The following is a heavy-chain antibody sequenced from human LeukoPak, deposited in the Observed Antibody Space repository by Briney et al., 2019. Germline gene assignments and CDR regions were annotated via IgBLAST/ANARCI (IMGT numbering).Heavy chain of an antibody. Sequence: GGSLRLSCAASGFTFSSYAMHWVRQAPGKGLEWVAVISYDGSNKYYADSVKGRFTISRDNSKNTLYLQMNSLRAEDTAVYYCARDNWNHLDYWGQGTLVTVSS. V-gene: IGHV3-30-3*01. J-gene: IGHJ4*02. D-gene: IGHD1-14*01. CDR2: ISYDGSNK. CDR1: GFTFSSYA. CDR3: ARDNWNHLDY.